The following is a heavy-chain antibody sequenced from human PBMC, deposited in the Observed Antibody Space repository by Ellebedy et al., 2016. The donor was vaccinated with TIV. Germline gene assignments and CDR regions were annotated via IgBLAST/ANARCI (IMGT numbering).Heavy chain of an antibody. J-gene: IGHJ4*02. CDR1: GGSISSSSYY. Sequence: SETLSLXCTVSGGSISSSSYYWGWIRQPPGKGLEWIGEINHSGSTNYNPSLKSRVTISVDTSKNQFSLKLSSVTAADTAVYYCARGVSSSFGHGPPAPDFDYWGQGTLVTVSS. CDR3: ARGVSSSFGHGPPAPDFDY. V-gene: IGHV4-39*07. D-gene: IGHD6-6*01. CDR2: INHSGST.